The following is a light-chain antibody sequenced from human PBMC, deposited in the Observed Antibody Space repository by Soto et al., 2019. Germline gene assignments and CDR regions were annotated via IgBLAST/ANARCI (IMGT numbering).Light chain of an antibody. V-gene: IGLV2-14*01. CDR1: SSDVGGYNF. J-gene: IGLJ3*02. Sequence: QSALTQPASVSGSPGQSITISCTGTSSDVGGYNFVSWYQHHPGKAPKLMIYEDSNRPSGVSNRFSGSKSGNTASLTISGLQAEHEADYYCSSYINSSTLVFGGGTKLTVL. CDR2: EDS. CDR3: SSYINSSTLV.